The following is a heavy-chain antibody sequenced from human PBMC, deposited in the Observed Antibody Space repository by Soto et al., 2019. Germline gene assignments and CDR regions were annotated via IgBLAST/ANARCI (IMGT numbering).Heavy chain of an antibody. J-gene: IGHJ6*02. V-gene: IGHV3-48*03. D-gene: IGHD4-17*01. CDR3: ARPTTGFMDV. CDR2: ISSSGSTI. CDR1: GFTFSSYE. Sequence: GGSLRLSCAASGFTFSSYEMNWVRQAPGKGLEWVSYISSSGSTIYYADSVKGRLTISRDNAKNSLYLQMNSLRAEDTAVYYCARPTTGFMDVWGRGTAVTVSS.